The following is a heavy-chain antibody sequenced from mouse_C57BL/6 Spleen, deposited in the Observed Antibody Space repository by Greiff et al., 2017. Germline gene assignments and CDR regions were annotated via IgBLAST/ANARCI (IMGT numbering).Heavy chain of an antibody. CDR1: GYTFTSYW. D-gene: IGHD1-1*01. CDR2: IHPSDSDT. J-gene: IGHJ4*01. V-gene: IGHV1-74*01. Sequence: VQLQQPGAELVKPGASVKVSCKASGYTFTSYWMHWVKQRPGQGLEWIGRIHPSDSDTNYNQKFKGKATLTVDKSSSTAYMQLGSLTSEDSAVYYCAIECSRDAMDYWGQGTSVTVSS. CDR3: AIECSRDAMDY.